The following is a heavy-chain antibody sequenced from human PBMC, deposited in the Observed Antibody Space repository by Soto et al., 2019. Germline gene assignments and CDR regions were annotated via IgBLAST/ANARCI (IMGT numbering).Heavy chain of an antibody. CDR2: ISYDGSNK. V-gene: IGHV3-30*18. CDR1: GFTFSSYG. Sequence: GGSLRLSCAASGFTFSSYGMHWVRQAPGKGLEWVAVISYDGSNKYYADSVKGRFTISRDNSKNTLYLQMNSLRAEDTAVYYCAKVFGRFLEWLPIDYWGQGTLVTVSS. CDR3: AKVFGRFLEWLPIDY. D-gene: IGHD3-3*01. J-gene: IGHJ4*02.